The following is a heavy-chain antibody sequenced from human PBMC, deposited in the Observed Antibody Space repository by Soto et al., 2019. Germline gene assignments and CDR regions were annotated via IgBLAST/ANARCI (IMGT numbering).Heavy chain of an antibody. Sequence: EVQQVESGGGLVKPGGSLRLSCAASGFTFSTYSMNWVRQAPGKGLEWVSSITSSDNHIYYADSVKGRFTISRDNAKNALYLQMNALRADDTAVYYCARAPSGSYSYFDPWGQGTLVTVS. D-gene: IGHD1-26*01. CDR3: ARAPSGSYSYFDP. CDR1: GFTFSTYS. J-gene: IGHJ5*02. CDR2: ITSSDNHI. V-gene: IGHV3-21*01.